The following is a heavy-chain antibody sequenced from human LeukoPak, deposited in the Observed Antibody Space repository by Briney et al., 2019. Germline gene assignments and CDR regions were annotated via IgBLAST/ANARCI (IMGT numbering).Heavy chain of an antibody. CDR1: GGSISSYY. CDR3: ARRAGSYLGYWYFDL. V-gene: IGHV4-4*09. D-gene: IGHD1-26*01. J-gene: IGHJ2*01. Sequence: PSETLSLTCSVSGGSISSYYWIWIRQPPGKGLEWIGYMYTSGSSNYHPSLKSRVTISIDTSKNQFSLLLSSVTASDTAIYYCARRAGSYLGYWYFDLWGRGTLVTVSS. CDR2: MYTSGSS.